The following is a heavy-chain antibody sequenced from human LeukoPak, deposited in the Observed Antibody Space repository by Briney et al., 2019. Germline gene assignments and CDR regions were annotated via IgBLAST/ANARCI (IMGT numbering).Heavy chain of an antibody. Sequence: SETLSLTCTVSGGSISSGVYYWSWIRQHPGKGLEWIGYIYYSGSTYYNPSLKSRVTISLDTSKNQFSLWLSSVTAADTAVYYCARDLLAAEGWFDPWGQGTLVTVSS. J-gene: IGHJ5*02. CDR3: ARDLLAAEGWFDP. CDR1: GGSISSGVYY. D-gene: IGHD6-13*01. V-gene: IGHV4-31*03. CDR2: IYYSGST.